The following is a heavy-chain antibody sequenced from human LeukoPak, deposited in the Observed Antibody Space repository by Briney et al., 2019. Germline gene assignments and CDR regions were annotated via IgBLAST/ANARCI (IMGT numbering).Heavy chain of an antibody. J-gene: IGHJ3*02. V-gene: IGHV1-8*01. CDR1: GYTFTSYD. CDR3: ARGLLWFGELSGDAFDI. CDR2: MNPNSGNT. D-gene: IGHD3-10*01. Sequence: ASVKVSCKXSGYTFTSYDINWVRQATGQGLEWMGWMNPNSGNTGYSQKFQGRVTMTRNTSISTAYMELSSLRSEDTAVYYCARGLLWFGELSGDAFDIWGQGTMVTVSS.